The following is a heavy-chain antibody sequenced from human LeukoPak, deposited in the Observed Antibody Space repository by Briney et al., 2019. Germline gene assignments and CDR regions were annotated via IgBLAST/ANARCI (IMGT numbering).Heavy chain of an antibody. V-gene: IGHV3-30-3*01. Sequence: HPGGSLRLSCAASGFTFSSYAMHWVRQAPGKGLEWVAVISYDGSNEYYADSVKGRFTISRDNAKASLYLQVNSLRAEDTAVYYCARDGKRGYDMDVWGQGTTVTVSS. CDR2: ISYDGSNE. J-gene: IGHJ6*02. CDR1: GFTFSSYA. CDR3: ARDGKRGYDMDV.